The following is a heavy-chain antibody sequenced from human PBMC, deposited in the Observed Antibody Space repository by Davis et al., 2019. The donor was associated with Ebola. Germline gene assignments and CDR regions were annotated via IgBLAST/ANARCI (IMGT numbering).Heavy chain of an antibody. D-gene: IGHD6-19*01. CDR1: GFTFDDYA. CDR2: ISWNSGSI. Sequence: SLKISCAASGFTFDDYAMHWVRQAPGKGLEWVSGISWNSGSIGYADSVKGRFTISRDNAKNSLYLQMNSLRAEDTALYYCAKADSSGWYVEFLDYWGQGTLVTVSS. V-gene: IGHV3-9*01. J-gene: IGHJ4*02. CDR3: AKADSSGWYVEFLDY.